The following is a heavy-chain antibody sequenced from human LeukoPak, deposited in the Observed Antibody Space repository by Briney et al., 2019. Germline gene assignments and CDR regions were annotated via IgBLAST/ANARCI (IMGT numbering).Heavy chain of an antibody. J-gene: IGHJ3*02. V-gene: IGHV3-53*01. CDR3: ARYTFRAVDI. Sequence: GGSLRLSCAASGLSLSVNYITWVRQSPGKGLEWLSNIYRDGNTYYADSVNGRFSISRDDYKNTLYLEMNNLRAEDTALYYCARYTFRAVDIWGQGSMVTVSS. CDR2: IYRDGNT. CDR1: GLSLSVNY. D-gene: IGHD2-2*02.